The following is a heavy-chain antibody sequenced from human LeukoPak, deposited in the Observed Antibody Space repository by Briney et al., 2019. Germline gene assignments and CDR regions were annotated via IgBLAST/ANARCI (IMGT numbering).Heavy chain of an antibody. CDR1: GFTFNTYW. V-gene: IGHV3-74*01. J-gene: IGHJ2*01. CDR3: ARAKPADFDL. CDR2: VSEDGSET. Sequence: GASLRLSCEASGFTFNTYWIHWVRQAPGKGLVWVSRVSEDGSETNYADSVKGRLTISRDNAKNTAYLEMDILRVEDTAVYYCARAKPADFDLWGRGTLLTVSS.